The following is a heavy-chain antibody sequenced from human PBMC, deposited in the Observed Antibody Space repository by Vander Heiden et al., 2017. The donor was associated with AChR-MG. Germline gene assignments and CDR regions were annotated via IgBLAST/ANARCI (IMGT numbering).Heavy chain of an antibody. CDR2: ISWNSGSI. CDR1: GFTFDAYA. D-gene: IGHD3-3*01. J-gene: IGHJ6*03. CDR3: AKSAGFLEDPRYYYMDV. Sequence: EVQLVESGGGLVQPGRSLRLSCAASGFTFDAYAMHWVRQAPGKGLEWVSGISWNSGSIGYADSVKGRFTISRDNAKNSLYLQMNSLRAEDTALYYCAKSAGFLEDPRYYYMDVWGKGTTVTVSS. V-gene: IGHV3-9*01.